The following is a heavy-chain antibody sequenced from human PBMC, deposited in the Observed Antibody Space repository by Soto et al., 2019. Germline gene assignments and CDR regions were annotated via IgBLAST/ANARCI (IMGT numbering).Heavy chain of an antibody. D-gene: IGHD2-2*01. Sequence: GESLKISCTGFGYTFTTFWISWVRQMPGRGLEWMGRIDPRDSYTNYSPSFQGHVTISVDKSISTAYLQWGSLKASDTAMYYCARLSCSSSTCDRWFDPWGQGTLVTVSS. CDR3: ARLSCSSSTCDRWFDP. V-gene: IGHV5-10-1*01. J-gene: IGHJ5*02. CDR1: GYTFTTFW. CDR2: IDPRDSYT.